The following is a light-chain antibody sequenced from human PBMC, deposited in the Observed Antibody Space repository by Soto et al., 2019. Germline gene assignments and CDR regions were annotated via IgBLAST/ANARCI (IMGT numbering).Light chain of an antibody. Sequence: EILLAQSPATLSLSPGERATLSCRASQTVYNFLAWYQQKPGQAPRLLIFDASYRASGIPGRFSGSGSGTDFTLTISSLEPEDFAVYYCQQYGSSQYTFGQGTRLEIK. J-gene: IGKJ5*01. CDR1: QTVYNF. CDR2: DAS. CDR3: QQYGSSQYT. V-gene: IGKV3-20*01.